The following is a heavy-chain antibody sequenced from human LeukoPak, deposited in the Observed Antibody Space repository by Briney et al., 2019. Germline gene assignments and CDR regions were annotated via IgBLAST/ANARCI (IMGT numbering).Heavy chain of an antibody. V-gene: IGHV3-64*01. Sequence: GGSLRLSCAASGFTFSSYAMHWVRQAPGKGLEYVSAISSNGGSTYYANSVKGRFTISRDNSKNTLYLQMNSLRAEDTALYYCARAEWELGNDYWGQGTLVTVSS. CDR1: GFTFSSYA. J-gene: IGHJ4*02. D-gene: IGHD1-26*01. CDR3: ARAEWELGNDY. CDR2: ISSNGGST.